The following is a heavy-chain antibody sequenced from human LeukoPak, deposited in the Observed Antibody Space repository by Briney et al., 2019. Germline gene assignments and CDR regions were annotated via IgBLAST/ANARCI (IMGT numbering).Heavy chain of an antibody. CDR2: IYYSGST. D-gene: IGHD2-2*01. CDR1: GGSISSSDYY. Sequence: PSETLSLTCTVSGGSISSSDYYWGWIRQPPGKGLEWIGSIYYSGSTYFNPSLKTRVTISVDTSKNQFSLKLSSVTAADTAVYYCARGVGYCSSTSCKKQPPNFDLWGRGTLVTVSS. J-gene: IGHJ2*01. CDR3: ARGVGYCSSTSCKKQPPNFDL. V-gene: IGHV4-39*07.